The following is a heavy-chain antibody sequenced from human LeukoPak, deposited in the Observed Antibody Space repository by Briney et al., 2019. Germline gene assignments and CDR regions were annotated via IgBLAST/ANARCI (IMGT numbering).Heavy chain of an antibody. CDR2: ISGSGGNT. CDR3: AKDQYGGNPQYYFDY. Sequence: GGSLRLSCAASGFTFSSYAMSWVRQAQGKGLDWVSAISGSGGNTYYADSVKGRFTISRDNSKNTLYLQMNSLRAEDTAVYYCAKDQYGGNPQYYFDYWGQGTLVTVSS. D-gene: IGHD4-23*01. CDR1: GFTFSSYA. V-gene: IGHV3-23*01. J-gene: IGHJ4*02.